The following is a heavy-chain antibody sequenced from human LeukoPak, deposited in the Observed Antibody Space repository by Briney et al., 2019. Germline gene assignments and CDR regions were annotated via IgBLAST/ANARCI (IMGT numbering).Heavy chain of an antibody. V-gene: IGHV3-9*03. J-gene: IGHJ4*02. CDR3: AKSSGSYHYFDY. CDR2: ISWNSGSI. CDR1: GFTFDDYA. D-gene: IGHD1-26*01. Sequence: GGSLRLSCAASGFTFDDYAMHWVRQAPGKGLEWVSGISWNSGSIGYADSVKGRFTISRDNAKNSLYLQMNSLRAEDMALYYCAKSSGSYHYFDYWGQGTLVTASS.